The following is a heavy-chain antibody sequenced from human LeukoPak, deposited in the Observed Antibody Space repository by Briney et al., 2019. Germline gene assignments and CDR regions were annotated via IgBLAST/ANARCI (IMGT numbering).Heavy chain of an antibody. CDR3: ARQYYDFWSGYSFDY. J-gene: IGHJ4*02. D-gene: IGHD3-3*01. CDR1: GYTFTSYG. Sequence: ASVKVSCKASGYTFTSYGIRWVRQAPGQGLEWMVWISAYNGNTNYAQKLQGRVTMTTDTSTSTAYMELRSLRSDDSAVYYCARQYYDFWSGYSFDYWGQGTQVTVSS. CDR2: ISAYNGNT. V-gene: IGHV1-18*01.